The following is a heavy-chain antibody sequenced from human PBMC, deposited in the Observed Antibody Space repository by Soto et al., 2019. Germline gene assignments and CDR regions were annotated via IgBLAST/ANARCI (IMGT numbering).Heavy chain of an antibody. D-gene: IGHD3-9*01. J-gene: IGHJ6*02. Sequence: PGGSLILSCAASGFTFSSYSMNWVRQAPGKGLEWVSSISSSSSYIYYADSVKGRFTISRDNAKNSLYLQMNSLRAEDTAVYYCARAIFTGYFVGMDVWGQGTTVTVSS. CDR2: ISSSSSYI. CDR3: ARAIFTGYFVGMDV. CDR1: GFTFSSYS. V-gene: IGHV3-21*01.